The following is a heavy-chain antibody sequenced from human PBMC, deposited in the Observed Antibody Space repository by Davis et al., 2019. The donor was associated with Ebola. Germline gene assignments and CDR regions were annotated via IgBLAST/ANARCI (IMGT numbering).Heavy chain of an antibody. CDR2: IYYTGRT. CDR3: ARLGAVSFFYYYYGMDV. V-gene: IGHV4-59*08. Sequence: SETLSLTCSVSGGSISTYYWSWIRQAPGKGLEWIGYIYYTGRTYYNSSLKSRVTISVDTSKNQFSLKLSSVTAADTAVYYCARLGAVSFFYYYYGMDVWGQGTTVTVSS. D-gene: IGHD3-16*01. CDR1: GGSISTYY. J-gene: IGHJ6*02.